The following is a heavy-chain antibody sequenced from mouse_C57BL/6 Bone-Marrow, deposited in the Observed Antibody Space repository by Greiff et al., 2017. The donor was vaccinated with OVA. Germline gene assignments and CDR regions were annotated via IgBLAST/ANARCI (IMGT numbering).Heavy chain of an antibody. D-gene: IGHD3-2*02. CDR3: ARRLRDY. CDR1: GYSFTGYY. Sequence: EVKLVESGPELVKPGASVKISCKASGYSFTGYYMNWVKQSPEKSLEWIGEINPSTGGTTYNQKFKAKATLTVDKSSSTAYMQLKSLTSEDSAVYYCARRLRDYWGQGTTLTVSS. CDR2: INPSTGGT. V-gene: IGHV1-42*01. J-gene: IGHJ2*01.